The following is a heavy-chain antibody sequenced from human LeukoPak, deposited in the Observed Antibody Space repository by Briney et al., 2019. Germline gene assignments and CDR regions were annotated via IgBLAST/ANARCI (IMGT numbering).Heavy chain of an antibody. J-gene: IGHJ4*02. Sequence: SETLSLTCSVSGGSLSSYYWSWIRQPPGKGLEWIGYVLDIATTNYNPSLRSRVTVSEDTSRNQFSLRLSSVTAADTAVYYCARSPPPDASGYYSPYFDYWGQGILVTVSS. CDR1: GGSLSSYY. V-gene: IGHV4-59*01. D-gene: IGHD3-22*01. CDR3: ARSPPPDASGYYSPYFDY. CDR2: VLDIATT.